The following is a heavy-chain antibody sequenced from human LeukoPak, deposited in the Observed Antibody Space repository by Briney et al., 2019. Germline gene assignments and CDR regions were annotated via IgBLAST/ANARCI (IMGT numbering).Heavy chain of an antibody. D-gene: IGHD2-8*02. CDR3: ARGHTGGVPFDY. CDR1: GGSFSGYY. Sequence: SDTVSLTCAVYGGSFSGYYWSWIRQPPGKGLEWIGEINHSGSTNYNPSLKSRVTISVDTSKNQFSLKLSSVTAADTAVYYCARGHTGGVPFDYWGQGTLVSDSS. V-gene: IGHV4-34*01. J-gene: IGHJ4*02. CDR2: INHSGST.